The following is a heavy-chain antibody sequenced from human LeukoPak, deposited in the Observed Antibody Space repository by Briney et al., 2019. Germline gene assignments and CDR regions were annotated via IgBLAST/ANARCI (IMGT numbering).Heavy chain of an antibody. CDR1: GFTFSSYS. V-gene: IGHV3-48*02. Sequence: SGGSLRLSCAASGFTFSSYSMNWVRQAPGKGLEWVSYISSSSSTIYYADSVKGRFTISRDNAKNSLYLQMNSLRDEDTAVYYCAKLPYGDYSNDALDIWGQGTMVTVSS. J-gene: IGHJ3*02. CDR2: ISSSSSTI. D-gene: IGHD4-17*01. CDR3: AKLPYGDYSNDALDI.